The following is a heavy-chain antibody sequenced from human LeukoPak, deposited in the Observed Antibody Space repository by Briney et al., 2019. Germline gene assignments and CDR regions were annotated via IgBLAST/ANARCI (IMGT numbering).Heavy chain of an antibody. V-gene: IGHV4-34*01. CDR1: GGSFSGYY. CDR3: AGETYDFWSGYYEREYYFDY. CDR2: INHSGST. Sequence: ASETLSLTCAVYGGSFSGYYWSWIRQPPGKGLEWIGEINHSGSTNYNPSLKSRVTISVDTSKNQFSLKLSSVTAADTAVYYCAGETYDFWSGYYEREYYFDYWGQGTLVTVSS. D-gene: IGHD3-3*01. J-gene: IGHJ4*02.